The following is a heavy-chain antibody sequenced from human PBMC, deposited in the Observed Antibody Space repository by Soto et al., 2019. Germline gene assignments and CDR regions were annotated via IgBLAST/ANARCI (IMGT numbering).Heavy chain of an antibody. J-gene: IGHJ5*02. CDR1: GGSFSDYY. D-gene: IGHD3-10*01. Sequence: TLSLTCAVYGGSFSDYYWSWIRQPPGKGLEWIGEINDSGSTNCNPSLKSRVTISVDTSKNQFSLKLSSVTAADTAVYYCAKASRETYNYGSGTYSRGSNWFDPWGQG. V-gene: IGHV4-34*01. CDR2: INDSGST. CDR3: AKASRETYNYGSGTYSRGSNWFDP.